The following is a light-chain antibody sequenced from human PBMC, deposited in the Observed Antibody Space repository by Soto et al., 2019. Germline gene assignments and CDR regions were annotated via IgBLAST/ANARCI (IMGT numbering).Light chain of an antibody. CDR2: AAS. V-gene: IGKV1-39*01. Sequence: DIQMTQSPSSLSASVGDRVTITCRASQSISSYLNWYQQKPGKAPKLLIYAASSLQSGVPTRFSGSGSGTDFTLTISSLQPEDFATYYCRQSYSNPTFGQGTKLEIK. CDR3: RQSYSNPT. CDR1: QSISSY. J-gene: IGKJ2*01.